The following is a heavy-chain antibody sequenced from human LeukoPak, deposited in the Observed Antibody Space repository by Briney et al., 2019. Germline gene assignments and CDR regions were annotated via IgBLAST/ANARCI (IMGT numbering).Heavy chain of an antibody. Sequence: SETLSLTCTVSGGSISSYYWSWIRQPPGKGLEWIGRIYTSGSTNYNPSLKSRVTMSVDTSKNQFSLKLSSVTAADTAVYYCARVCRIAAAGTVDYWGQGTLVTVSS. J-gene: IGHJ4*02. CDR1: GGSISSYY. CDR2: IYTSGST. D-gene: IGHD6-13*01. CDR3: ARVCRIAAAGTVDY. V-gene: IGHV4-4*07.